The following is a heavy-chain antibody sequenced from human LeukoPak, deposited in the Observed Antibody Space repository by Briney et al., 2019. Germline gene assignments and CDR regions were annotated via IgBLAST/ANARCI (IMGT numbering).Heavy chain of an antibody. CDR3: ARTDSSGLLSTVAFDI. CDR1: GGSISSGDYY. J-gene: IGHJ3*02. D-gene: IGHD3-22*01. Sequence: PSETLSLTCTVSGGSISSGDYYWSWIRQPPGKGLEWIGYIYYSGSTYYNPSLKSRVTISVDTSKNQFSLKLSSVTAADTAVYYCARTDSSGLLSTVAFDIWGQGTMVTVSS. CDR2: IYYSGST. V-gene: IGHV4-30-4*01.